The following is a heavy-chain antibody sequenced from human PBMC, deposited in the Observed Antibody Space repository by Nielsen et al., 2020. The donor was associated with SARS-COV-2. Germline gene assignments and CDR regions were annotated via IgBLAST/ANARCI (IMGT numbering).Heavy chain of an antibody. Sequence: GESLKISCAASGFTFSSYAMSWVRQAPGKGLEWVSAISGSGGSTYYADSVKGRFTISRDNSKNTLYLRMNSLRAEDTAVYYCANGGYRNYYHGMDVWGQGTTVTVSS. J-gene: IGHJ6*02. CDR2: ISGSGGST. CDR1: GFTFSSYA. D-gene: IGHD1-26*01. V-gene: IGHV3-23*01. CDR3: ANGGYRNYYHGMDV.